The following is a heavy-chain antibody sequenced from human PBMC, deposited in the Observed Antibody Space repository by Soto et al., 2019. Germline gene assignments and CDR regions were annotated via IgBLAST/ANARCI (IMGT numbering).Heavy chain of an antibody. CDR1: GFTFDDYA. J-gene: IGHJ4*02. CDR2: ISWNSGSI. V-gene: IGHV3-9*01. D-gene: IGHD6-25*01. Sequence: PGGSLRLSCAASGFTFDDYAMHWVRQAPGEGLEWVSGISWNSGSIGYADSVKGRFTISRDNAKNSLYLQMNSLRAEDTALYYCAKDIDPDGYNHLDYWGQGTLVTVSS. CDR3: AKDIDPDGYNHLDY.